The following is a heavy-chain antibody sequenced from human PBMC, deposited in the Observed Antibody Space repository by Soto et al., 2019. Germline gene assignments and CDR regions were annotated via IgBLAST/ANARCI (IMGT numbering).Heavy chain of an antibody. V-gene: IGHV3-23*01. J-gene: IGHJ4*02. CDR3: ARRGSGSYYDY. Sequence: GGSLRLSCAASGFTFSTYAMIWFRQAPGKGLEWVSVISGSGGSTYYADSVKGRFTISRDNSKNTLYLQMNSLRAEDTAVYYCARRGSGSYYDYWGQGTLVTVSS. CDR1: GFTFSTYA. CDR2: ISGSGGST. D-gene: IGHD1-26*01.